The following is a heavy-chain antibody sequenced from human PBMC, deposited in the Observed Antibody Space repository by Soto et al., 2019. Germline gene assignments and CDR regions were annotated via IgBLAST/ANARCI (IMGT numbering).Heavy chain of an antibody. CDR3: ARQSHERGSGWAVTPMDY. D-gene: IGHD6-19*01. CDR2: VDPSDSYT. CDR1: GYKFTSYW. V-gene: IGHV5-10-1*01. J-gene: IGHJ4*02. Sequence: PGESLKISCKSSGYKFTSYWVAWVRQVPGKGLEWMGRVDPSDSYTNYNPSFQGHVTISGDMSISTAYLAWGSLKASDTGMYYCARQSHERGSGWAVTPMDYWGQGTLVTVSS.